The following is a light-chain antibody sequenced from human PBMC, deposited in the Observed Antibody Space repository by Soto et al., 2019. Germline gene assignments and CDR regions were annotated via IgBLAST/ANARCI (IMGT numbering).Light chain of an antibody. CDR2: DTS. V-gene: IGKV3D-20*02. J-gene: IGKJ3*01. CDR3: QQRSNI. Sequence: EFVLTQSPGTLSLSPGERATLSCRASQSLANSFIAWYQQKPGQAPRLLIYDTSSRASGIPDRFSGSGSGTDFTLTISRLETEDFAVFYCQQRSNIFGPGTKVDIK. CDR1: QSLANSF.